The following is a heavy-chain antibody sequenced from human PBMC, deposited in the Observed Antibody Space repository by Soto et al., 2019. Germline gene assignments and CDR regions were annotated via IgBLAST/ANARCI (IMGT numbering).Heavy chain of an antibody. CDR2: ISGSGGST. CDR1: GFTFISYA. CDR3: AKTPRGVWFGELLYSYYFDY. J-gene: IGHJ4*02. V-gene: IGHV3-23*01. Sequence: PGGSLRVSCAASGFTFISYAMSWVRQAPGKGLEWVSAISGSGGSTYYADSVKGRFTISRDNSKNTLYLQMNSLRAEDTAVYYCAKTPRGVWFGELLYSYYFDYWGQGTLVTVSS. D-gene: IGHD3-10*01.